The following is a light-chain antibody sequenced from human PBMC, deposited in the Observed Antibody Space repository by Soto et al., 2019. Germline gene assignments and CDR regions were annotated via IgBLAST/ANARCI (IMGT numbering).Light chain of an antibody. J-gene: IGKJ1*01. V-gene: IGKV1-39*01. CDR2: AAS. CDR1: QRISTY. Sequence: DIQMTQSPSSLSASVGDRVIITCRASQRISTYLNWYQQKPGRAPKVLINAASSLQSGVPSRFSGSGSETDFTLPISGLQHEDFATYYCQQSYKTPWTFGQGTKVEIK. CDR3: QQSYKTPWT.